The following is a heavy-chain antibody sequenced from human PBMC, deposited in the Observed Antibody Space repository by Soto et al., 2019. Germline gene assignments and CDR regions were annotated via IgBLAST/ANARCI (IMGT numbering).Heavy chain of an antibody. CDR2: IIPIFGTA. Sequence: ASVKVSCKASGGTFSSYAISWVRQAPGQGLEWMGGIIPIFGTANYAQKFQGRVTIIADESTSTAYMELSSLRSEDTAVYYCAVDIVVVPAAIGDYYYGMDVWGQGTTVTV. D-gene: IGHD2-2*02. J-gene: IGHJ6*02. CDR1: GGTFSSYA. V-gene: IGHV1-69*13. CDR3: AVDIVVVPAAIGDYYYGMDV.